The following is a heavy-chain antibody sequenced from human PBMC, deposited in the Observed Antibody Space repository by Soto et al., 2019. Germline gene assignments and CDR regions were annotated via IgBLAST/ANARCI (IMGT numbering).Heavy chain of an antibody. CDR2: VSGSGGST. J-gene: IGHJ4*02. D-gene: IGHD6-19*01. Sequence: EVQLLESGGGLVQPGGSLRLSCAASGFTFSSYAMNWVRQAPGKGLEWVSVVSGSGGSTYYADSVKGRFTISRDNSKNTLYLQMNSLRADDTAVYYCARLSSGWYFDYWGQGTLVTVSS. CDR1: GFTFSSYA. CDR3: ARLSSGWYFDY. V-gene: IGHV3-23*01.